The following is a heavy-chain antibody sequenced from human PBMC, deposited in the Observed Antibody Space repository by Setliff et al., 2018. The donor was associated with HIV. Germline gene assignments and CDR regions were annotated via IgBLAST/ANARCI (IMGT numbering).Heavy chain of an antibody. J-gene: IGHJ5*02. V-gene: IGHV3-23*01. CDR3: VREERAADSGSYYSSRWFDR. CDR1: GFTFNYHA. Sequence: PSETLSLSCAAPGFTFNYHAMTWVRQAPGKGLEWVSGISGSGGSTYYADSVKGRLTISRDNSKNTLDLQMSSLEAEDTAVYYCVREERAADSGSYYSSRWFDRWGQGTLVTVSS. CDR2: ISGSGGST. D-gene: IGHD1-26*01.